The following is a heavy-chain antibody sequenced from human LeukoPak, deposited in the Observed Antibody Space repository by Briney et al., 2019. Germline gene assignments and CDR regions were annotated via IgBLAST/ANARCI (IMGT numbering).Heavy chain of an antibody. J-gene: IGHJ3*02. V-gene: IGHV3-7*01. CDR2: IKQDGSEK. CDR1: GFTFSDYW. CDR3: ARGARVGATLDDAFDI. D-gene: IGHD1-26*01. Sequence: GGSLRLSCAASGFTFSDYWMSWVRQAPGKGLEWVANIKQDGSEKYYVESVEGRFSISRDNAKNSLFLQMNSLRADDTAMYYCARGARVGATLDDAFDIWGQGTMVTVSS.